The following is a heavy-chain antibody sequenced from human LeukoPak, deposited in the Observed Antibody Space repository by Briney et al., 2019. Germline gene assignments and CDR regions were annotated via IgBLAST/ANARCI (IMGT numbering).Heavy chain of an antibody. D-gene: IGHD3-22*01. CDR3: ARTYYYDSSSYSDDS. CDR1: GGSLSSDY. Sequence: KPSETPSPTCTVSGGSLSSDYWAWIRQPPRKRMEWIGYISYSGSTNYNTSVKSRVTITLDTSEHQFSLKLTSVTAADTAVYFCARTYYYDSSSYSDDSWGQGTLVTVSS. J-gene: IGHJ5*01. CDR2: ISYSGST. V-gene: IGHV4-59*12.